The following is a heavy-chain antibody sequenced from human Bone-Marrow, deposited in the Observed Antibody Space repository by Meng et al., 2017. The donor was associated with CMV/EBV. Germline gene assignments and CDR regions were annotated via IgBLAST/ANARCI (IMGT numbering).Heavy chain of an antibody. V-gene: IGHV1-46*01. D-gene: IGHD6-6*01. CDR3: ARDEQLVNSVYYYYYGMDV. J-gene: IGHJ6*02. CDR1: GYTFTSYY. CDR2: INPSGGST. Sequence: ASVKVSCKASGYTFTSYYMHWVRQAPGQGLEWMGIINPSGGSTSYAQKFQGRVTMTRDTSTSTVYMELSSLRSEDTAVYYCARDEQLVNSVYYYYYGMDVWGQGTTVTVSS.